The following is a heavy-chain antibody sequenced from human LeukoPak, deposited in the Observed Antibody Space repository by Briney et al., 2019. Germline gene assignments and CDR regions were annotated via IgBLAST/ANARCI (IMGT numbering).Heavy chain of an antibody. J-gene: IGHJ4*02. Sequence: GGSLRLSCAAPGFIFSSYWMTWVRQAPGKGLEWVANMKYDGSEKYYVDSVKGRFTISRDNAKNSLYLQMNSLRAEDTAVYYCARDIEAAGLFLDYWGQGTLVTVSS. CDR1: GFIFSSYW. D-gene: IGHD6-13*01. CDR2: MKYDGSEK. CDR3: ARDIEAAGLFLDY. V-gene: IGHV3-7*01.